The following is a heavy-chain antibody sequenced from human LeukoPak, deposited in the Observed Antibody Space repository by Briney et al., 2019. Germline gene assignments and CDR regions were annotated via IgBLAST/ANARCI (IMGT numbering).Heavy chain of an antibody. J-gene: IGHJ5*02. V-gene: IGHV3-23*01. CDR2: ISGSGGST. Sequence: QPGGSLRLSCAASGFTFSSYAMSWVRQAPGKGLGWVSAISGSGGSTYYADSVKGRFTISRDNSKNTLYLQMNSLRAEDTAVYYCAKDHVPNGYGDWFDPWGQGTLVTVSS. CDR3: AKDHVPNGYGDWFDP. CDR1: GFTFSSYA. D-gene: IGHD5-12*01.